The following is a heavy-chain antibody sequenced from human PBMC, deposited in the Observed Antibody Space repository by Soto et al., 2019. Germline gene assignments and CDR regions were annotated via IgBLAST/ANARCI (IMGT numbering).Heavy chain of an antibody. CDR3: ARDVNYAFDI. J-gene: IGHJ3*02. CDR2: ISSSSSYI. CDR1: GFTFSSYA. V-gene: IGHV3-21*01. Sequence: GGSLRLSCAASGFTFSSYAMNWVRQAPGKGLEWVSSISSSSSYIYYADSVKGRFTISRDNAKNSLYLQMNSLRAEGTAVYYCARDVNYAFDIWGQGTMVTVSS. D-gene: IGHD1-7*01.